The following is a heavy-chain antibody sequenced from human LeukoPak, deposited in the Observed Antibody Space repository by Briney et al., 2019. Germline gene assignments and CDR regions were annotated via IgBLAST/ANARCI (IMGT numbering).Heavy chain of an antibody. CDR1: GGSISSHY. CDR2: IYYSGST. J-gene: IGHJ4*02. Sequence: PSETLSLTCTVSGGSISSHYWSWIRQPPGKGLEGIGYIYYSGSTNYNPSLKSRVTISVDTSKNQFSLKLSSVTAADTAVYYCARMVSGWKNNYFDYWGQGTLVTVSS. V-gene: IGHV4-59*11. D-gene: IGHD6-19*01. CDR3: ARMVSGWKNNYFDY.